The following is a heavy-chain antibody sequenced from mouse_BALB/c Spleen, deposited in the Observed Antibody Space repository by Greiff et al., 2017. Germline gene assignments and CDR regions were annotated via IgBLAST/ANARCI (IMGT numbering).Heavy chain of an antibody. CDR1: GYTFTSYW. CDR3: SRSCPYGNLCAMDY. Sequence: QVQLQQPGAELVKPGASVKMSCKASGYTFTSYWINWVKQRPRQGLEWIGDIYPGRGITNYNEKFKSKATLTLDTSSSTAYMQLSSLTSEDSAVYYCSRSCPYGNLCAMDYWGQGTSVTVSS. CDR2: IYPGRGIT. J-gene: IGHJ4*01. V-gene: IGHV1-55*01. D-gene: IGHD2-10*02.